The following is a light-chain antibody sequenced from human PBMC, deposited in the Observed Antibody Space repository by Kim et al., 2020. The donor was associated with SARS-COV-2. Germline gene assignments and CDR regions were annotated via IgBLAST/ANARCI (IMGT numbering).Light chain of an antibody. CDR2: DVN. CDR3: CSYAGSYTYV. V-gene: IGLV2-11*01. Sequence: GPSVTLSCTGTSSDVGGYDYVSWYQQHSGKAPKLIICDVNKWPSGVPDRFSGSKAGNTASLTISGLQAEDEADYYCCSYAGSYTYVFGSGTKVTVL. J-gene: IGLJ1*01. CDR1: SSDVGGYDY.